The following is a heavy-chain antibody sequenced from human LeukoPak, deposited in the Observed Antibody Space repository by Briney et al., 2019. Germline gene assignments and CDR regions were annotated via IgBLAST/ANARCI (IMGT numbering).Heavy chain of an antibody. Sequence: ASVKVSCKASGYTFTDYYMHWVRQAPGQGLERMGWINPNSGGTNYAQKFQGRVTMTRDTSISTAYMELSRLRSDDTAVYYCARDQRSSSYDQYNWFDPWGQGTLVTVSS. CDR1: GYTFTDYY. J-gene: IGHJ5*02. CDR2: INPNSGGT. CDR3: ARDQRSSSYDQYNWFDP. V-gene: IGHV1-2*02. D-gene: IGHD5-12*01.